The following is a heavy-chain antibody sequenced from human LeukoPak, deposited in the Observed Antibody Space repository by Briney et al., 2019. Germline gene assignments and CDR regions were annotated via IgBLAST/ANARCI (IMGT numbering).Heavy chain of an antibody. V-gene: IGHV1-2*02. CDR3: ARAPVGRFLEWLLSLESFDI. CDR1: GYTFTGYY. D-gene: IGHD3-3*01. Sequence: ASVKVSCKASGYTFTGYYMHWVRQAPGQGLEWVGWINPNSGGTNYAQKFQGRVTMTRDTSISTASMELSRLRSDDTAVYYCARAPVGRFLEWLLSLESFDIWGQGTMVTASS. J-gene: IGHJ3*02. CDR2: INPNSGGT.